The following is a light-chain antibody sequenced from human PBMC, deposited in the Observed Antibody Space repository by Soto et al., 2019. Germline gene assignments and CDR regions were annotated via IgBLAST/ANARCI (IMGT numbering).Light chain of an antibody. CDR1: ETISSHY. J-gene: IGKJ3*01. CDR3: QNFGDSPFT. V-gene: IGKV3-20*01. Sequence: EIVLMQSPDTLSLSPGERATLSCRASETISSHYIAWYQQKPGQARRLLIFGSSTRATGIPVRFSGSCSGTDFTLTISRLEPEDFAVYYWQNFGDSPFTFGPGTKVDIK. CDR2: GSS.